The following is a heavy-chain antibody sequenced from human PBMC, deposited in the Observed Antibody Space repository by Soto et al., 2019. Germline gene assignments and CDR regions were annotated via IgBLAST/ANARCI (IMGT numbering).Heavy chain of an antibody. V-gene: IGHV4-39*01. CDR1: AGSISSSGYY. CDR3: ARRYPLDAFDI. CDR2: IYYSGIT. J-gene: IGHJ3*02. D-gene: IGHD2-15*01. Sequence: QLQLQEPGPGLVKPSDTLSLTCTVSAGSISSSGYYWGWIRQPPGKGLEWIGSIYYSGITYYNPSLKSRVTVSGDTSKNQFSLKLSSVTAADTAVYYCARRYPLDAFDIWGQGTMVTVSS.